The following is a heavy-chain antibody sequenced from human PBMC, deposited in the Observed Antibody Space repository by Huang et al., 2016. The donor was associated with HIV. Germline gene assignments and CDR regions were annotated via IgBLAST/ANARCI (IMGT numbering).Heavy chain of an antibody. CDR1: GFTFRDPP. CDR2: ISFDGRNK. V-gene: IGHV3-30*14. J-gene: IGHJ4*02. Sequence: QVQLVESGGGVVQPGRSLRLSCAVSGFTFRDPPMHWVSQAPGKGLEWVAVISFDGRNKFYADFVRGRFTISRDNSKNILYLQLNSLTPADTSIYYCARDTTTVAGLDFWGQGALVTVSS. D-gene: IGHD6-19*01. CDR3: ARDTTTVAGLDF.